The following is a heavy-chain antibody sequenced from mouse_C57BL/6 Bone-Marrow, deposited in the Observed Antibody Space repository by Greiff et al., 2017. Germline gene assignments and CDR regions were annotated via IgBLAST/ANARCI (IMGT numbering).Heavy chain of an antibody. Sequence: VHVKQSGAELVRPGASVKLSCTASGFNIKDDYIHWVKQRPEQGLEWIGWLDPEIGDTEYASKFQGKATITSDTSSKPAYLQLSSLTSEDTAVYYCSSFDGNYFDFWGQGTPLTVAS. V-gene: IGHV14-4*01. J-gene: IGHJ2*01. CDR3: SSFDGNYFDF. D-gene: IGHD2-3*01. CDR2: LDPEIGDT. CDR1: GFNIKDDY.